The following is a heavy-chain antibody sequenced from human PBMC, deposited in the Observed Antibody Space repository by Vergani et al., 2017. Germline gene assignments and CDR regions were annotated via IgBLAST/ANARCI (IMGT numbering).Heavy chain of an antibody. CDR1: GDSLRGHY. CDR2: INHSGGT. CDR3: ARVGSTATVVTPGGNHYYYGMDV. V-gene: IGHV4-34*02. J-gene: IGHJ6*02. D-gene: IGHD4-23*01. Sequence: QVQLRQWGAGLVKPSETLSLTCGIYGDSLRGHYWSWIRQSPGKGLEWICQINHSGGTNYNPSLKSRVTISQDASKSPFSLKLSSVTAADTAVYYCARVGSTATVVTPGGNHYYYGMDVWGQGTTVNVSS.